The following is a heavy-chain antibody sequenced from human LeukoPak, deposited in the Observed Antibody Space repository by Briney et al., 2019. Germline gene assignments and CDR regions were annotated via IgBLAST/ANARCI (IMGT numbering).Heavy chain of an antibody. CDR3: ARGVPYASWSGPHYSDY. CDR2: IKQDGSRK. CDR1: GFTFSSYW. J-gene: IGHJ4*02. Sequence: GGSLRLSCAASGFTFSSYWMSWVRQAPGKGLEWVANIKQDGSRKYYVDSVKGRFSISRDNAKNSLYLRMNSLRAEDTAVYYCARGVPYASWSGPHYSDYWGQGTLVTVSS. V-gene: IGHV3-7*01. D-gene: IGHD3-3*01.